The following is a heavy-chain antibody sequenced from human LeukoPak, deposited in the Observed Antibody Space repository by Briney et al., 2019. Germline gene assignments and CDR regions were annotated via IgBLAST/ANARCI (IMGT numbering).Heavy chain of an antibody. D-gene: IGHD2-8*02. V-gene: IGHV3-30*18. CDR2: ISNDGSKK. Sequence: PGGSLRLSCAASGFTFSSYGMHWVRQAPGKGLDWVAAISNDGSKKYYADSVKGRFTISRDNSKNTLSLQVSSLRTEDTAVYYCAKDVWWSVSWGQGTLVTVSS. CDR1: GFTFSSYG. CDR3: AKDVWWSVS. J-gene: IGHJ5*02.